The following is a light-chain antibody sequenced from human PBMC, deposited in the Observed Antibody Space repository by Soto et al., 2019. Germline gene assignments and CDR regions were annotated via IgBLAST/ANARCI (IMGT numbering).Light chain of an antibody. CDR2: DAS. J-gene: IGKJ1*01. Sequence: DLQMTQSPSTLPASVGDRVTITCRASQSLKSWLAWYQQKPGKAPNLLIYDASSLKSGVPSRFSGSGSGTEFTLTISSLQPDDFATYYCQQYNSFSCTFGQGSKVDIK. CDR3: QQYNSFSCT. V-gene: IGKV1-5*01. CDR1: QSLKSW.